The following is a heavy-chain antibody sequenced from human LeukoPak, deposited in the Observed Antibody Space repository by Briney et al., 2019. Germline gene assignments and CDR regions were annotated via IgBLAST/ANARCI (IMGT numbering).Heavy chain of an antibody. D-gene: IGHD3-9*01. Sequence: SETLSLTCTVSGGSISSSSYYWGWIRQPPGKGLEWIGSIYYSGSTYYNPSLKGRVTMSVDTSKNQFSLKLSSVTAADTAVYYCARVAASKYYDILTGYYPSYWYFDLWGRGTLVTVSS. CDR1: GGSISSSSYY. V-gene: IGHV4-39*07. CDR3: ARVAASKYYDILTGYYPSYWYFDL. J-gene: IGHJ2*01. CDR2: IYYSGST.